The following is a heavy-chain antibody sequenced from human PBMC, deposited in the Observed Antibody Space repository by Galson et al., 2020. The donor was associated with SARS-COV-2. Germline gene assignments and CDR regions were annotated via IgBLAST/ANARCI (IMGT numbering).Heavy chain of an antibody. CDR3: AKGPNLYSTAWYGIDY. CDR2: ITWNSGSM. J-gene: IGHJ4*02. V-gene: IGHV3-9*01. Sequence: GGSLRLSCAASGFTFDDYAMHWVRQAPGKGLEWVSTITWNSGSMDYADSVRGRFTISRDNAKNSLYLQMDSLRAEDTAFYYCAKGPNLYSTAWYGIDYWGQGTLLTVSS. D-gene: IGHD6-19*01. CDR1: GFTFDDYA.